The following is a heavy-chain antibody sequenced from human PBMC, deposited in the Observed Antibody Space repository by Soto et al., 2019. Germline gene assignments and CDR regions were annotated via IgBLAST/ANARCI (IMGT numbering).Heavy chain of an antibody. V-gene: IGHV1-3*01. CDR2: INAGNGNT. D-gene: IGHD3-22*01. CDR1: GYTFTSYA. J-gene: IGHJ3*02. CDR3: ARGGDYYHDSSGYFQLFSAFDI. Sequence: ASVKVSCKASGYTFTSYAMHWVRQAPGQRLEWMGWINAGNGNTKYSQKFQGRVTITRDTSASTAYMELSSLRSEDTAVYYCARGGDYYHDSSGYFQLFSAFDIWGQGTMVTV.